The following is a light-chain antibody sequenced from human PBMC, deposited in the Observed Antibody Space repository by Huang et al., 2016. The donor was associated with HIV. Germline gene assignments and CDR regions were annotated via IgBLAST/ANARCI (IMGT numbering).Light chain of an antibody. CDR3: QQYGGSPRT. CDR1: QSVSSSH. J-gene: IGKJ1*01. Sequence: EIVLTQSPGTLSLSPGERATLSCRASQSVSSSHLAWYQQKPGQAPRLLIDGASSRATGIPDRFSGSGSETDFTLTISRLEPEDFAVYFCQQYGGSPRTFGQGTKVEIK. CDR2: GAS. V-gene: IGKV3-20*01.